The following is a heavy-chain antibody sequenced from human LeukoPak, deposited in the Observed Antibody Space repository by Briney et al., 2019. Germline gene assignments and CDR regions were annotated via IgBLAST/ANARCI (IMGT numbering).Heavy chain of an antibody. J-gene: IGHJ4*02. CDR2: ISYDGTNK. D-gene: IGHD3-22*01. V-gene: IGHV3-30*03. Sequence: GGSLRLSCAASGFSFSDYDMHWVRQAPGKGLEWVALISYDGTNKYYGDSVKGRFTISRDNSKNTLYLQMNSLRAEDTAVYYCASKFSSSGKLDYWGQGTLVTVSS. CDR3: ASKFSSSGKLDY. CDR1: GFSFSDYD.